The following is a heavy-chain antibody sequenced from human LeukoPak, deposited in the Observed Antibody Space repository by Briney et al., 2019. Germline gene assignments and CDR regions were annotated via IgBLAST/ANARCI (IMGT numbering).Heavy chain of an antibody. D-gene: IGHD6-19*01. CDR1: GFTFDDYA. J-gene: IGHJ4*02. CDR3: AKGSRRIAVAAPIDY. CDR2: ISGDGGST. Sequence: GGSLRLSCAASGFTFDDYAMHWVRQAPGKGLEWVSLISGDGGSTYYADSAKGRFTISRDNSKNSLYLQMNSLRTEDTALYYCAKGSRRIAVAAPIDYWGQGTLVTVSA. V-gene: IGHV3-43*02.